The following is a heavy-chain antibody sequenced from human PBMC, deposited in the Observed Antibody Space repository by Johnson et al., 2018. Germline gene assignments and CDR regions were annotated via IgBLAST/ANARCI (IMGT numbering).Heavy chain of an antibody. D-gene: IGHD3-22*01. Sequence: QVQLVQSGGGVVQPGRSLRLSCAASGFTFSSYGMHWVCQAPGKGLESVAVISHDVRNKYYSDSVKGRITISRDNSKNTLYLQMKSLKPEDTAVYYCSKDPSGYFEYFQDGGQGTLVTVSS. CDR2: ISHDVRNK. CDR1: GFTFSSYG. J-gene: IGHJ1*01. V-gene: IGHV3-30*18. CDR3: SKDPSGYFEYFQD.